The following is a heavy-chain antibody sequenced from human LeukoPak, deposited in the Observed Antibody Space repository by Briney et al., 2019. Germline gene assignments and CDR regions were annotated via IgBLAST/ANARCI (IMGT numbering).Heavy chain of an antibody. V-gene: IGHV4-39*01. D-gene: IGHD6-13*01. CDR2: IYYSGST. CDR3: ARIAAADPDV. CDR1: GGSISSSSYY. Sequence: SETLSLTCTVSGGSISSSSYYWGWIRQPPGKGLKWIGSIYYSGSTYYNPSLKSRVTISVDTSKNQFSLKLSSVTAADTAVYYCARIAAADPDVWGQGTTVTVSS. J-gene: IGHJ6*02.